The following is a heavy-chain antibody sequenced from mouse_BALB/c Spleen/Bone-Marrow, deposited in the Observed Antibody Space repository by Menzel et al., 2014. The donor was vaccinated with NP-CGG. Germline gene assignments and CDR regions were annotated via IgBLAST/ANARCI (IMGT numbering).Heavy chain of an antibody. Sequence: EVQRVESGAELVKPGASVKLSCTASGFNIKDTYMHWVKQRPEQGLEWIGRIDPANGNTKYDPKFQGKATITADTSSNTAYLQLSSLTSEDTAVYYCARPIFLWDQGTSVTVSS. CDR2: IDPANGNT. CDR3: ARPIFL. CDR1: GFNIKDTY. J-gene: IGHJ4*01. V-gene: IGHV14-3*02.